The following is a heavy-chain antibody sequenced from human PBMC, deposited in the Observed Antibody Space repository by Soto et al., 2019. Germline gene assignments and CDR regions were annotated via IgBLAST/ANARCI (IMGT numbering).Heavy chain of an antibody. Sequence: EVQLVESGGGLVQPGRSLRLSCAASGFPFDDYAMHWVRQAPGKGLEWVSGISWNSGSIGYADSVKGRFTISRDNAKNSLYLQMNSLRAEDTALYYCAKDLYGDYVGRVKFDYWGQGTLVTVSS. CDR3: AKDLYGDYVGRVKFDY. CDR1: GFPFDDYA. V-gene: IGHV3-9*01. J-gene: IGHJ4*02. CDR2: ISWNSGSI. D-gene: IGHD4-17*01.